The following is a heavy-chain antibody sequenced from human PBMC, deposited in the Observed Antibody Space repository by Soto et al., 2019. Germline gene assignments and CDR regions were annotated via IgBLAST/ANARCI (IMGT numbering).Heavy chain of an antibody. Sequence: PSETLSLTCAVSGGSISSGGYSWSWIRQPPGKGLEWIGYIYRSGSTYYNPSLKSRLTISVDRSKNQFSLKLSYVTAADTAVYYCARRGNLMVRGPFSHWGQGTLVTLSS. CDR1: GGSISSGGYS. D-gene: IGHD3-10*01. CDR2: IYRSGST. V-gene: IGHV4-30-2*01. CDR3: ARRGNLMVRGPFSH. J-gene: IGHJ4*02.